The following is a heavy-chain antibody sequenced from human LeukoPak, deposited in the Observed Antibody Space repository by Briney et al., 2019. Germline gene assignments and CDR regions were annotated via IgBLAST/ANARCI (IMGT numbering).Heavy chain of an antibody. D-gene: IGHD3-22*01. V-gene: IGHV3-23*01. CDR2: ISGSGGST. Sequence: PGGSLRLSCAASGFTFSSYAMSWVRQAPGKGLEWVSAISGSGGSTYYADSVKGRFTISRDNSKNTLYLQMNSLRAEDTAVYYCAKDRKTYYYDSSGSHNWFDPWGRGTLVTVSS. CDR1: GFTFSSYA. J-gene: IGHJ5*02. CDR3: AKDRKTYYYDSSGSHNWFDP.